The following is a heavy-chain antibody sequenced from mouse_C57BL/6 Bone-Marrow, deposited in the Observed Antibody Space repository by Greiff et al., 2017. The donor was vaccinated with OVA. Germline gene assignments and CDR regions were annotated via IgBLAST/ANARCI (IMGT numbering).Heavy chain of an antibody. J-gene: IGHJ4*01. V-gene: IGHV1-80*01. CDR2: IYPGDGDT. CDR3: ARGGVLRYPYYAMDY. D-gene: IGHD1-1*01. CDR1: GYAFSSYW. Sequence: QVQLKQSGAELVKPGASVKISCKASGYAFSSYWMNWVKQRPGKGLEWIGQIYPGDGDTNYNGKFKGKATLTADKSSSTAYMQLSSLTSEDSAVYFCARGGVLRYPYYAMDYWGQGTSVTVSS.